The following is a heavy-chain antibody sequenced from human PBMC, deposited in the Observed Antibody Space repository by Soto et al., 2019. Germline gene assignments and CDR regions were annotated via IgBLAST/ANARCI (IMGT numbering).Heavy chain of an antibody. D-gene: IGHD4-17*01. Sequence: SQTLSLPWTVAYGSIISRGDHCIFIRQRPGKGLEWIGYIYYSGSTYYNPSLKSRVTISVDTSKNQFSLKLSSVTAADTAVYYCARSPEATVTAFDFWGLGTLVTVSS. CDR3: ARSPEATVTAFDF. CDR1: YGSIISRGDH. J-gene: IGHJ4*02. V-gene: IGHV4-31*02. CDR2: IYYSGST.